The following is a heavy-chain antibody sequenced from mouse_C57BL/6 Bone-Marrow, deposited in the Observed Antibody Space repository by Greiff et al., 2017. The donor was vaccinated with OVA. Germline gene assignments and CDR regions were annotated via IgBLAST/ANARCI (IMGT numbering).Heavy chain of an antibody. V-gene: IGHV1-64*01. D-gene: IGHD1-1*01. J-gene: IGHJ2*01. Sequence: QVQLKQPGAELVKPGASVKLSCKASGYTFTSYWMHWVKQRPGQGLEWIGMIHPNSGSTKYNEKFKSKATLTVDKSSSTAYMQLSSLTSDHSAVYYCVRPYYYYYGSSYDYWGQGTTLTVSS. CDR2: IHPNSGST. CDR3: VRPYYYYYGSSYDY. CDR1: GYTFTSYW.